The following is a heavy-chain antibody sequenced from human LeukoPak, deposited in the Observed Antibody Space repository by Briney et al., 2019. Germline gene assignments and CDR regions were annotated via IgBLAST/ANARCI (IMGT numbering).Heavy chain of an antibody. V-gene: IGHV4-39*07. Sequence: ASETLSLTCTVSGGSISSSSYYWGWIRQPPGKGLEWIGTIYYSGSSYYNPSLKSRVTISVDTSKNQFSLKLSSVTAADTAVYYCAREIIGGDYGWGQGTLVTVSS. J-gene: IGHJ4*02. CDR1: GGSISSSSYY. CDR2: IYYSGSS. D-gene: IGHD4-17*01. CDR3: AREIIGGDYG.